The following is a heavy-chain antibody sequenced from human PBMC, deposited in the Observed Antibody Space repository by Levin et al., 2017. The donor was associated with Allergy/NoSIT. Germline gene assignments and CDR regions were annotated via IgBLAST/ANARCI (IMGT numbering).Heavy chain of an antibody. CDR1: GFTFSSYA. CDR2: ISYDGSNK. J-gene: IGHJ4*02. Sequence: GGSLRLSCAASGFTFSSYAMHWVRQAPGKGLEWVAVISYDGSNKYYADSVKGRFTISRDNSKNTLYLQMNSLRAEDTAVYYCARDGSSSWYPPAQPGDYFDYWGQGTLVTVSS. V-gene: IGHV3-30-3*01. D-gene: IGHD6-13*01. CDR3: ARDGSSSWYPPAQPGDYFDY.